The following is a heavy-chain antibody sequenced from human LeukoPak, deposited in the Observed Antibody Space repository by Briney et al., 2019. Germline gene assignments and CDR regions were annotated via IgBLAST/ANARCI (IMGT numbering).Heavy chain of an antibody. CDR2: ISSSGSTI. CDR3: ASSNSGSDAFDI. J-gene: IGHJ3*02. V-gene: IGHV3-48*03. CDR1: GFTFSSYE. D-gene: IGHD5-12*01. Sequence: GGSLRLSCAASGFTFSSYEMNWVRQAPGKGLEWVSYISSSGSTIYYADSVKGRFTISRDNAKNSLYLQMNSLRAEDTAVYYCASSNSGSDAFDIWGQGTMVTVSS.